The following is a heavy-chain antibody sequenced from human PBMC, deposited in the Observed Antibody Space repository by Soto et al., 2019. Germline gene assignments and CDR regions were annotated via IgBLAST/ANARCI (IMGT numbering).Heavy chain of an antibody. CDR1: GGSIRSTRYY. J-gene: IGHJ1*01. D-gene: IGHD1-1*01. Sequence: QLQLQESGPGLVKPSETLSLTCSVFGGSIRSTRYYWGWVRQPPGKGLEWLGSIYYTGATQYNPSLGGRVTMSVDTSMNQFSLKLRFVTAADSAIYYCAREDRDDNRGPGNWGQGTLVTVSS. V-gene: IGHV4-39*02. CDR2: IYYTGAT. CDR3: AREDRDDNRGPGN.